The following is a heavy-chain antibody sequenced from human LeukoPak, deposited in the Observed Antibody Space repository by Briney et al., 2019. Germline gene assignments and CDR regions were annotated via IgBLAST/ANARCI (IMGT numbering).Heavy chain of an antibody. V-gene: IGHV1-8*01. Sequence: ASVKVSCKASGYTFTSYDINWVRQATGQGLEWMGWMNPNSGNTGYAQKFQGRVTMTRDTSTSTVYMELSSLRSEDTAVYYCATGLIQYSSSWRNWFDPWGQGTLVTVSS. J-gene: IGHJ5*02. CDR3: ATGLIQYSSSWRNWFDP. CDR2: MNPNSGNT. D-gene: IGHD6-13*01. CDR1: GYTFTSYD.